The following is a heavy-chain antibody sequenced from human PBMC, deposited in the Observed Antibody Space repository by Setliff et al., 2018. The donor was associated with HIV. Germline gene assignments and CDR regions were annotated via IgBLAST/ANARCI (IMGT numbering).Heavy chain of an antibody. CDR3: ARGEKRFLEWLPLDYYYYYCMDV. CDR1: GYTFINYH. D-gene: IGHD3-3*01. J-gene: IGHJ6*03. CDR2: ISASSVNT. V-gene: IGHV1-18*01. Sequence: ASVKVSCKASGYTFINYHIIWVRQAPGQGLEWVGSISASSVNTNYTQGRVTMTTDISTNTAYMELRSLRSEDTAVYYCARGEKRFLEWLPLDYYYYYCMDVWGKGITVTVSS.